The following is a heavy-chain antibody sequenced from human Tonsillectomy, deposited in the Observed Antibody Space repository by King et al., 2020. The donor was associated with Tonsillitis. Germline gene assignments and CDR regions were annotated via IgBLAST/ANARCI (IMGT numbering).Heavy chain of an antibody. CDR3: ARHSGYSYGPFDF. CDR1: GGSISSYY. J-gene: IGHJ4*02. Sequence: VQLQESGPGLVKPSETLSLTCTVSGGSISSYYWSWIRQPPGKGLEWIGYIYDSGSTNYNPSFKSRVAMSVDTSKNQFSLKLSSVTAAETAVYYCARHSGYSYGPFDFWGQGTLVTVSS. CDR2: IYDSGST. D-gene: IGHD5-18*01. V-gene: IGHV4-59*08.